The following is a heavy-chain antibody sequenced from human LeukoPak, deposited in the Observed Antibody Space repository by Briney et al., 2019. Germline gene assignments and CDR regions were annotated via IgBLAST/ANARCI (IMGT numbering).Heavy chain of an antibody. Sequence: SQTLSLTCAISGDTVSSKNAACNWIRQSPPRGLEWLGRTYYRSKWYNDYAVSVKSRININPDTSKNQFSLQLNSVTPEDTAVYYCAREGVGATMANWGQGTLVTVSS. D-gene: IGHD1-26*01. CDR1: GDTVSSKNAA. CDR2: TYYRSKWYN. V-gene: IGHV6-1*01. CDR3: AREGVGATMAN. J-gene: IGHJ4*02.